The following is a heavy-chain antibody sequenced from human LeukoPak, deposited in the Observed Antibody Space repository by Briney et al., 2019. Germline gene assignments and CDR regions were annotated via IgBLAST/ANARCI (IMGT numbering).Heavy chain of an antibody. V-gene: IGHV3-74*03. Sequence: GGSLRLSCAASGFTFGSYWMHWVRQAPGKGLVWVSRINSDGSTTTYADSVKGRFTISRDNAKTTLYLQMNSLRAEDTAVYYCSRGGDGGSYLGDWGQGTLVTVSS. CDR1: GFTFGSYW. D-gene: IGHD1-26*01. CDR2: INSDGSTT. CDR3: SRGGDGGSYLGD. J-gene: IGHJ4*02.